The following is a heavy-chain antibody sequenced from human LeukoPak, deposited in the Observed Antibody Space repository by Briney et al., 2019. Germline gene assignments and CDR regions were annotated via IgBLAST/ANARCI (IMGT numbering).Heavy chain of an antibody. CDR1: GFTFSSYW. CDR2: IKQDGSEK. V-gene: IGHV3-7*01. J-gene: IGHJ6*03. D-gene: IGHD3-3*01. Sequence: GGSLRLSCAASGFTFSSYWMSWVRQAPGKGLEWVANIKQDGSEKYYVDSVKGRFTISRDNAKNSLYLQMNSLRAEDTAVYYCARAKVTYYDFWSGYTYYYYMDVWGKGTRSPSP. CDR3: ARAKVTYYDFWSGYTYYYYMDV.